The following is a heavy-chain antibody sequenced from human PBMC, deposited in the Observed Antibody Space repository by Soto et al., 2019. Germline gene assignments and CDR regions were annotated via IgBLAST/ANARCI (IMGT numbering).Heavy chain of an antibody. CDR2: ISAYNGNT. D-gene: IGHD3-22*01. Sequence: QVKLVQSGTEVKKPGASMKVSCKASGYSFATSGISWVRQAPGQGLEWMGRISAYNGNTNYEQKLQDRVTMTTDPSTSTAYLELRSLRSDDTAVYYCARAGHYYDSSGYATWGQGTLVTVS. CDR3: ARAGHYYDSSGYAT. V-gene: IGHV1-18*01. J-gene: IGHJ5*02. CDR1: GYSFATSG.